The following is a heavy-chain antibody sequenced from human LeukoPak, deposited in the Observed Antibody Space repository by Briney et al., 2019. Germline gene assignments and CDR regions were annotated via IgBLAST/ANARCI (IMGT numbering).Heavy chain of an antibody. CDR2: IIPIFGTA. J-gene: IGHJ3*02. CDR1: GGTFSSYA. CDR3: ARTTYYDYVWGSYRSDAFDI. V-gene: IGHV1-69*13. D-gene: IGHD3-16*02. Sequence: SVKVSCKASGGTFSSYAISWVRQAPGQGLEWMGGIIPIFGTANYAQKFQGRVTITADESTSTAYMELSSLRSEDTAVYYCARTTYYDYVWGSYRSDAFDIWGQGTLVTVPS.